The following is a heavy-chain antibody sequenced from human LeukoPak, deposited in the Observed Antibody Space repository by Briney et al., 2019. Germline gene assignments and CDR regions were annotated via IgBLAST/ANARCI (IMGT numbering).Heavy chain of an antibody. CDR2: IIPIFGTA. Sequence: SVKVSCKASGGTFSSYAISWVRQAPGQGLEWMGRIIPIFGTANYAQKFQGRVTITTDESTSTAYMELSSLRSEDTAMYYCARDKVRGSWFDPWGQGTLVTVSS. J-gene: IGHJ5*02. CDR1: GGTFSSYA. D-gene: IGHD3-10*01. V-gene: IGHV1-69*05. CDR3: ARDKVRGSWFDP.